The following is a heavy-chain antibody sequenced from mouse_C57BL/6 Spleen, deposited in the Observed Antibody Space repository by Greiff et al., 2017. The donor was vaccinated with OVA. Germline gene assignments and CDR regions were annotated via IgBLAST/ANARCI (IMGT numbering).Heavy chain of an antibody. CDR3: ARVGGYQDY. V-gene: IGHV3-6*01. J-gene: IGHJ2*01. CDR1: GYSITSGYY. D-gene: IGHD2-2*01. Sequence: DVQLQESGPGLVKPSQSLSLTCSVTGYSITSGYYWNWIRQFPGNKLEWMGYISYDGSNNYNPSLKNRISITRDTSKNQFFLKLNSVTTEDTATYYCARVGGYQDYWGQGTTLTVSS. CDR2: ISYDGSN.